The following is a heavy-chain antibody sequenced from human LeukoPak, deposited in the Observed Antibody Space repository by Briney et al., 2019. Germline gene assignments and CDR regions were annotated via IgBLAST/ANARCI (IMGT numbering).Heavy chain of an antibody. CDR3: ARVPVYYDFWSGYSREGAFDI. D-gene: IGHD3-3*01. CDR2: INPNSGGT. V-gene: IGHV1-2*02. CDR1: GYTFTGYY. J-gene: IGHJ3*02. Sequence: ASVKVSCKAFGYTFTGYYMHWVRQAPGQGLEWMGWINPNSGGTNYAQKFQGRVTMTRDTSISTAYMELSRLRSDDTAVYYCARVPVYYDFWSGYSREGAFDIWGQGTVVTVSS.